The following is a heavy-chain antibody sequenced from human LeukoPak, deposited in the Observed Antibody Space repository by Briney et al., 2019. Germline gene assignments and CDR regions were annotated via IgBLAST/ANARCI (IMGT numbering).Heavy chain of an antibody. V-gene: IGHV3-23*01. Sequence: GGSLRLSCTASGFTFSNYAMNWVRQAPGKGLEWVSTISGSGINTYYADSVKGRFTISRDNSKNTLYLQMNSPRAEDTAVYYCAILPGYSSSWYEVDYWGQGTLVTVSS. CDR1: GFTFSNYA. CDR2: ISGSGINT. J-gene: IGHJ4*02. D-gene: IGHD6-13*01. CDR3: AILPGYSSSWYEVDY.